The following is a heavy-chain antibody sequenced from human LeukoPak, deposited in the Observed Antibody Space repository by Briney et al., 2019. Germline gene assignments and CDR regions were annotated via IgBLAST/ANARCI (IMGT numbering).Heavy chain of an antibody. CDR1: GYTFTSYD. CDR3: ARFDIVVVPAASRHYYYYGMDV. J-gene: IGHJ6*02. V-gene: IGHV1-8*01. Sequence: GASVKVSCKASGYTFTSYDINWVRRATGQGLEWMGWINPNSGNTGYAQKFQGRVTMTRNTSISTAYMELSSLRSEDTAVYYCARFDIVVVPAASRHYYYYGMDVWGQGTTVTVSS. D-gene: IGHD2-2*01. CDR2: INPNSGNT.